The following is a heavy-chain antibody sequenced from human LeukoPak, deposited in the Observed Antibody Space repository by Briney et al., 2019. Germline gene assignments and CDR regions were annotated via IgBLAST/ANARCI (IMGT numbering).Heavy chain of an antibody. V-gene: IGHV3-23*01. CDR1: GFTFSHYG. CDR3: ARDWSY. Sequence: GGALRLSCAASGFTFSHYGMTWVRQAPGKGLEWVSAISGSGGSTYYAGSVKGRFTISRDNSKNTLYLQMNSLRADDTAVYYCARDWSYWGQGTLVTVSS. J-gene: IGHJ4*02. D-gene: IGHD3-3*01. CDR2: ISGSGGST.